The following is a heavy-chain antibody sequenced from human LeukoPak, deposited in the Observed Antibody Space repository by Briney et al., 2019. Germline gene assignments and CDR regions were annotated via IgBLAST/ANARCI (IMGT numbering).Heavy chain of an antibody. V-gene: IGHV3-30*03. CDR2: ISSDGGEK. CDR1: GFTFCNYG. D-gene: IGHD1-1*01. Sequence: GGSLRLSCAASGFTFCNYGAHSVRQAPGKGLGWVAAISSDGGEKFYADSVKGRFTISRNNSKKTLYLQMNSLRAEDTAMYYCAPNWERGSWYFDRWGRGTLVTVS. J-gene: IGHJ2*01. CDR3: APNWERGSWYFDR.